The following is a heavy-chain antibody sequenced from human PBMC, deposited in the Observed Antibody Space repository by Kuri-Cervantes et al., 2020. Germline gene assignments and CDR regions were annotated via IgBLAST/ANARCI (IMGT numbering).Heavy chain of an antibody. D-gene: IGHD5-18*01. CDR2: INHSGST. CDR3: ELTDTAMIPAYFFDY. CDR1: GGSISSYY. J-gene: IGHJ4*02. Sequence: SETLSLTCTVSGGSISSYYWSWIRQPPGKGLEWIGEINHSGSTNYNPSLRSRVTISVDTSKNQFSLKLSSVTAADTAVYYCELTDTAMIPAYFFDYWGQGTLVTVSS. V-gene: IGHV4-34*01.